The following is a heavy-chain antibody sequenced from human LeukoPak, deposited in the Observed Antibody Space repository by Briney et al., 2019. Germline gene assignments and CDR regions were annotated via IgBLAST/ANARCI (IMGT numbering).Heavy chain of an antibody. D-gene: IGHD3-10*01. CDR1: GGSISSSNW. Sequence: PSETLSLTCAVSGGSISSSNWWSWVRQPPGKGLEWIGEINHSGSTNYNPSLKSRVTISVDTSKNQFSLKLSSVTAADTAVYYCARRLSYYYGSGSYGWFDPWGQGTLVTVSS. CDR2: INHSGST. V-gene: IGHV4-4*02. CDR3: ARRLSYYYGSGSYGWFDP. J-gene: IGHJ5*02.